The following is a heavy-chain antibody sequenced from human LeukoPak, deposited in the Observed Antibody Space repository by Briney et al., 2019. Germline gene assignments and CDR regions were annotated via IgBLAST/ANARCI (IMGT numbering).Heavy chain of an antibody. D-gene: IGHD4-23*01. J-gene: IGHJ4*02. CDR3: ARSSREPRGYAPWELMPPFDY. V-gene: IGHV3-48*01. Sequence: SGGSLRLSCAASGFIFSNYGMHWVRQAPGKGLEGVSYISSSSSTIYYADSVKGRFTISRDNAKTSLYLQMNSLRAEDTAVYYCARSSREPRGYAPWELMPPFDYWGQGTLVTVSS. CDR1: GFIFSNYG. CDR2: ISSSSSTI.